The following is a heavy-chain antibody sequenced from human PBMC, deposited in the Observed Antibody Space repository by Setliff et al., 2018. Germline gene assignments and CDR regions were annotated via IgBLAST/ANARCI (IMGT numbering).Heavy chain of an antibody. CDR2: LNEDGSTT. Sequence: PGGSLRLSCAGSGFTFSSYWMHWVRQAPGKGLEWVSRLNEDGSTTTYADAVKGRFTISRDNAKNTLYLQMNSLRAEDTAVYYCGRDLSGRSDHWGQGTLVTV. CDR3: GRDLSGRSDH. V-gene: IGHV3-74*03. CDR1: GFTFSSYW. D-gene: IGHD3-3*01. J-gene: IGHJ4*02.